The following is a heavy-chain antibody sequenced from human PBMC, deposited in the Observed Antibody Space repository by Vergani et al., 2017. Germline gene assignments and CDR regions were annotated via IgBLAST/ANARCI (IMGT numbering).Heavy chain of an antibody. CDR1: GYTFTGYY. Sequence: QVQLVQSGAEVKKPGASVKVSCKASGYTFTGYYMHWVRQAPGQGSEWMGWFNPNWGGPNFAQKFQGRVTMTRDTSISTAYMELGRLRSDDTAVYYCARGESMVRGVIISPCFDYWGQGTLVTVSS. CDR3: ARGESMVRGVIISPCFDY. V-gene: IGHV1-2*02. D-gene: IGHD3-10*01. CDR2: FNPNWGGP. J-gene: IGHJ4*02.